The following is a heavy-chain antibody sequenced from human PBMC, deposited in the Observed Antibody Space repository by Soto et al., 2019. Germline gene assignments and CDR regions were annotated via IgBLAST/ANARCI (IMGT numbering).Heavy chain of an antibody. D-gene: IGHD1-1*01. Sequence: QVQLVQSGAEVKKPGSSVKVSCKASGGTFSSYAISWVRQAPGQGLEWMGGIIPIFGTANYAQKFQGRVTITADESTSTAYMELSSLRSEDTAVYCCASSEPLRALRAFDIWGQGTMVTVSS. CDR2: IIPIFGTA. CDR3: ASSEPLRALRAFDI. V-gene: IGHV1-69*01. CDR1: GGTFSSYA. J-gene: IGHJ3*02.